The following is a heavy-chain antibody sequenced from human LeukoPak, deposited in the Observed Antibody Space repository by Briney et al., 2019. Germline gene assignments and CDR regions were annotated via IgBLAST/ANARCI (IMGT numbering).Heavy chain of an antibody. CDR3: ARDTNYYDSSGYYFWSFDP. CDR2: IYYSGST. Sequence: SETLSLTCTVSGGSISSYYWSWIRQPPGKGLEWIGYIYYSGSTNYNPSLKSRVTISVDTSKNQFSLKLSSVTAADTAVYYCARDTNYYDSSGYYFWSFDPWGQGTLVTVSS. V-gene: IGHV4-59*12. D-gene: IGHD3-22*01. J-gene: IGHJ5*02. CDR1: GGSISSYY.